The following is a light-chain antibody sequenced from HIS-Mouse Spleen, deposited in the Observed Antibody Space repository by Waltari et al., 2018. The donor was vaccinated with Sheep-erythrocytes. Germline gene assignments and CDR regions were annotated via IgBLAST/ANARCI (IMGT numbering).Light chain of an antibody. Sequence: QSALTQPRSVSGSPGQSVTIPCTGTSSDVGGYNYVSWYQQHPGKAPKLMICDVSKRPSGVPDRFSGSKSGNTASLTISGLQAEDEADYYCCSYAGSYNHVFATGTKVTVL. CDR1: SSDVGGYNY. CDR2: DVS. CDR3: CSYAGSYNHV. V-gene: IGLV2-11*01. J-gene: IGLJ1*01.